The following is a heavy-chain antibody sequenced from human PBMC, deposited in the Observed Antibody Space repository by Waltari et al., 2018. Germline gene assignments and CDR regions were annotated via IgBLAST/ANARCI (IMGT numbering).Heavy chain of an antibody. Sequence: QVQLVESGGGVVQPGRSLRLSCAASGFTFSSYGLHWVRQAPGKGVEWGAVIWYDGNNKYYADSVKGRFTISRDNSKNTLYLQMNSLRAEDTAVYYCARETSHYYYFDYWGQGTLVTVSS. D-gene: IGHD2-21*01. CDR3: ARETSHYYYFDY. CDR2: IWYDGNNK. CDR1: GFTFSSYG. J-gene: IGHJ4*02. V-gene: IGHV3-33*01.